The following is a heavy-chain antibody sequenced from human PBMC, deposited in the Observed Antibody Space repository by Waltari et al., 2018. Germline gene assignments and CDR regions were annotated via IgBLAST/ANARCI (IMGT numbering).Heavy chain of an antibody. Sequence: QVQLVQSGAEVKKPGASVKVSCRTSGYTFTSFEIHWVRQATGQGLEWMGWINPNRGNTLYAQKFQGRVTITRDASINTAYMEVTSLRPEDTAMYFCARGGYDVGCDYWGPGTLVTVSS. V-gene: IGHV1-8*03. CDR1: GYTFTSFE. J-gene: IGHJ4*02. D-gene: IGHD5-12*01. CDR3: ARGGYDVGCDY. CDR2: INPNRGNT.